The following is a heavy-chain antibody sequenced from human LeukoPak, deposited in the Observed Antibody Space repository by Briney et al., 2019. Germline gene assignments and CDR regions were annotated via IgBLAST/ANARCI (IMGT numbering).Heavy chain of an antibody. J-gene: IGHJ4*02. Sequence: GGSLRLSCAASGFTLRNYWMHWVRQTPGKGLLWVSRINGDGTSATYAGSVKGRFTISRDNAKNSLYLQMNSLRAEDTAVYYCARLAGYSSGWVFDYWGQGTLVTVSS. V-gene: IGHV3-74*01. CDR3: ARLAGYSSGWVFDY. D-gene: IGHD6-19*01. CDR1: GFTLRNYW. CDR2: INGDGTSA.